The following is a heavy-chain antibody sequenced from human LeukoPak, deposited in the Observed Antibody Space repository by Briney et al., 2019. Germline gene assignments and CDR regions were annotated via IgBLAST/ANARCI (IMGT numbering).Heavy chain of an antibody. CDR3: AKEEVPNDY. D-gene: IGHD1-1*01. J-gene: IGHJ4*02. CDR1: GFTFSKSA. V-gene: IGHV3-23*01. CDR2: ISISGGDT. Sequence: GGSLRLSCAVSGFTFSKSAMSWVRQAPGKGLEWVSGISISGGDTYYADSVTGRFTISRDNSKSTLYLQMDSLRAEDTAVYYCAKEEVPNDYWGQGTLVTVSS.